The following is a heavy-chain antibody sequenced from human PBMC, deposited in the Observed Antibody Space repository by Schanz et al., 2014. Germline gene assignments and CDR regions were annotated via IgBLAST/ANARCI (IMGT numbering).Heavy chain of an antibody. CDR3: VRVRSDILTDYYTEYYFDS. Sequence: EVLLVESGGGLVTPGESLRLSCAASGFTFSSYSMNWVRQAPGRGLEWVSSISRSSGRIYYSDSVKGRFTISRDNAKNLVYLPMNRLRADDTAVYYCVRVRSDILTDYYTEYYFDSWGQGTLVAVSS. CDR1: GFTFSSYS. CDR2: ISRSSGRI. D-gene: IGHD3-9*01. J-gene: IGHJ4*02. V-gene: IGHV3-21*02.